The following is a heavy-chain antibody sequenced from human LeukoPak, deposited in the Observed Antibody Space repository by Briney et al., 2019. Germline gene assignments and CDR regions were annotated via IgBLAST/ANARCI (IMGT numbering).Heavy chain of an antibody. CDR2: IKQDGSEK. V-gene: IGHV3-7*03. Sequence: GGSLRLSCAASGFTFSRYWMTWVRQAPGKGLEWVANIKQDGSEKNYVDSVKGRFTISRDNAKNSVSLQMSSLRAEDTAVYYCAKARTPYNSGFDYWGQGTLVAVSS. CDR3: AKARTPYNSGFDY. CDR1: GFTFSRYW. D-gene: IGHD6-19*01. J-gene: IGHJ4*02.